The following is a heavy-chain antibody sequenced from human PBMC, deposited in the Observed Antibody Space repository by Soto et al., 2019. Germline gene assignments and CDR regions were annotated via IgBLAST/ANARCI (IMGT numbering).Heavy chain of an antibody. CDR3: ARDLVLYGLDV. CDR1: GVAFGSYG. D-gene: IGHD2-15*01. CDR2: IIPNFGAP. V-gene: IGHV1-69*06. J-gene: IGHJ6*02. Sequence: SVKVSCKASGVAFGSYGISWVRRAPGQGLEWVGGIIPNFGAPNYAQKFHGRVTILADSSTSTAYMELSGLKSEDTAVYYCARDLVLYGLDVWGQGTTVTVSS.